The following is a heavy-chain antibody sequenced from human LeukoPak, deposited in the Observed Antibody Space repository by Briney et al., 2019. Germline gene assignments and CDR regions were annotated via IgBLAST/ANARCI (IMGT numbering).Heavy chain of an antibody. V-gene: IGHV3-9*01. J-gene: IGHJ4*02. CDR1: GFTFDDYA. D-gene: IGHD3-22*01. CDR3: AKGADYYDSSGVDY. Sequence: GGSLRLSCAASGFTFDDYAMHWVRQAPGKGLEWVSGISWNSGSIGYADSVKGRFTISRDNAKNSLYLQMNSLRAEDTALYYCAKGADYYDSSGVDYWGQGTLVTVSS. CDR2: ISWNSGSI.